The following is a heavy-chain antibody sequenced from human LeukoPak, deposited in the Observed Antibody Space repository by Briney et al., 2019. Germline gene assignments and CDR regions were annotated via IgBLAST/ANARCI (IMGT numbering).Heavy chain of an antibody. CDR2: INPNSGGT. CDR3: ARSVTAYFYYYMDV. CDR1: GYTFTGYH. J-gene: IGHJ6*03. D-gene: IGHD4-11*01. Sequence: ASVKVSCKASGYTFTGYHMHWVRQAPGQGLEWMGWINPNSGGTNYAQKFQGRVTMTRDTSINTAYMELSRLRSDDTAVYYCARSVTAYFYYYMDVWGKGTTVTVSS. V-gene: IGHV1-2*02.